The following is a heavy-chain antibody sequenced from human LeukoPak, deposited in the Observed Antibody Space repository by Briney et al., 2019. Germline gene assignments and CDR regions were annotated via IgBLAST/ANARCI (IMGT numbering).Heavy chain of an antibody. CDR2: IIPNFGTA. CDR3: ARVPGGYYYMDV. J-gene: IGHJ6*03. D-gene: IGHD1-26*01. CDR1: GHTFSSYA. Sequence: GASVNVSFKASGHTFSSYAISWVRLAPGQGLEWLGGIIPNFGTANYAQKFQGRVTITTDESTSAAYMELSSLRSEDTAVYYCARVPGGYYYMDVWGKGTTVTVSS. V-gene: IGHV1-69*05.